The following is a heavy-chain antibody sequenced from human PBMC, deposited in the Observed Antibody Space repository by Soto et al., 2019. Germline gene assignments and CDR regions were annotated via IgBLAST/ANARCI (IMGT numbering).Heavy chain of an antibody. Sequence: KTSETLSLTCTVSGGSVSSGSYYWSWVRQPPGKGLEWIGYIFYTGSTKYDPSFKSRVTISVDTSKNQFSLKLSSVTAADTAMYYCARLLYHNGSGSYQCFDYWGQGTLVTVSS. CDR3: ARLLYHNGSGSYQCFDY. J-gene: IGHJ4*02. CDR1: GGSVSSGSYY. CDR2: IFYTGST. D-gene: IGHD3-10*01. V-gene: IGHV4-61*01.